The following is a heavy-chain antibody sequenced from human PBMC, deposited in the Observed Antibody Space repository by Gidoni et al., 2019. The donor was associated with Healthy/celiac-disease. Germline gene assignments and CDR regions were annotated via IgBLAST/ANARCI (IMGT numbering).Heavy chain of an antibody. D-gene: IGHD6-19*01. Sequence: QVQLQQWGAGLLKPSETLSLTCAVYGGSFSGYYWSWIRQPPGKGLEWIGEINHSGSTNYNPSLKSRVTISVDTSKNQFSLKLSSVTAADTAVYYCARGEYSSGWRFRYWGQGTLVTVSS. CDR1: GGSFSGYY. V-gene: IGHV4-34*01. CDR2: INHSGST. J-gene: IGHJ4*02. CDR3: ARGEYSSGWRFRY.